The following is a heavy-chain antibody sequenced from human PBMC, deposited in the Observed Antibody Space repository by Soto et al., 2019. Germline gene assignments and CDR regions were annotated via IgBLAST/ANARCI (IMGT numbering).Heavy chain of an antibody. D-gene: IGHD6-19*01. Sequence: QVHLVQSGAEEKKPGASVKVSCKASGYTFTNYAIHWVRQAPGQRLEWMGWINGGTGNTKYSQKFQGRVTITRDTAASTAYMERSSLRSEDTAVYYCAEAGGSGWLEDWFDSWGQGTLVTVSS. J-gene: IGHJ5*01. CDR3: AEAGGSGWLEDWFDS. CDR2: INGGTGNT. V-gene: IGHV1-3*05. CDR1: GYTFTNYA.